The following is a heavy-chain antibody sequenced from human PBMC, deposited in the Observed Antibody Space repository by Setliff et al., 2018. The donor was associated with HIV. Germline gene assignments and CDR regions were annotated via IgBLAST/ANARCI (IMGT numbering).Heavy chain of an antibody. V-gene: IGHV4-39*01. Sequence: SETLSLTCSVSGVSINRTDHYWGWIRQSPGKRLEWIGSVSQSGSTYYNLSLKSRITISVDRSKNLFSLKLISVTAADQGVYYCARVPVAGANWFDPWGLGTLVTVSS. CDR1: GVSINRTDHY. CDR3: ARVPVAGANWFDP. D-gene: IGHD2-21*01. J-gene: IGHJ5*02. CDR2: VSQSGST.